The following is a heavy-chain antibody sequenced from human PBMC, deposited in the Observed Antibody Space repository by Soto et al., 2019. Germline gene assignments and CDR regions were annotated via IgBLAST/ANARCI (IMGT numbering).Heavy chain of an antibody. D-gene: IGHD5-12*01. CDR3: ARVGNGYDLYYFDN. CDR2: VTTGSTYI. J-gene: IGHJ4*02. Sequence: GSLRLSCAPSGFTFSTYSMNWVRQAPGKGLEWVSSVTTGSTYIYYADSVKGRFTVSRDNAKNSLYLQMNSLRAEDTAVYYCARVGNGYDLYYFDNWGQGTLLTVSS. CDR1: GFTFSTYS. V-gene: IGHV3-21*01.